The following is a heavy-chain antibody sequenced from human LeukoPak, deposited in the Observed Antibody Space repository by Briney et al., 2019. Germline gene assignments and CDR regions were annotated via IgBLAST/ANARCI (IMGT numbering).Heavy chain of an antibody. CDR2: IWYDGSKK. D-gene: IGHD1-26*01. J-gene: IGHJ3*02. Sequence: GRSLRLSCAASGFTFSSYGMHWVRQAPGKGLEWVAVIWYDGSKKYYADSVKGRFNISRENSKNTLYLQMNSLRAEDTAVYYCAKDGRELRAFDIWGQGTMVTVSS. V-gene: IGHV3-33*06. CDR1: GFTFSSYG. CDR3: AKDGRELRAFDI.